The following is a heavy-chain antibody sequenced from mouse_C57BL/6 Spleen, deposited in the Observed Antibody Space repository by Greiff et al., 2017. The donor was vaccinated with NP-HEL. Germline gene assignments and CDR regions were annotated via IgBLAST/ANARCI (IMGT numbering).Heavy chain of an antibody. CDR1: GFTFSDYY. J-gene: IGHJ2*01. Sequence: DVKLVESGGGLVQPGGSLKLSCAASGFTFSDYYMYWVRQTPEKRLEWVAYISNGGGSTYYPDTVKGRFTLARDNAKNTLYLQMSRLKSEDTAMYYCARLTGTGYFDYWGQGTTLTVSS. V-gene: IGHV5-12*01. CDR2: ISNGGGST. D-gene: IGHD4-1*01. CDR3: ARLTGTGYFDY.